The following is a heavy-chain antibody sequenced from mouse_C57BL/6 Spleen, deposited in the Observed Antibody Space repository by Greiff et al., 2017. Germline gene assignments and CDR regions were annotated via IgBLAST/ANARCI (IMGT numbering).Heavy chain of an antibody. V-gene: IGHV1-15*01. CDR1: GYTFTDYE. J-gene: IGHJ4*01. CDR2: IDPETGVT. CDR3: TREGDGGYAMDY. Sequence: QVQLQQSGAELVRPGASVTLSCKASGYTFTDYEMHWVKQTPVHGLEWIGAIDPETGVTAYNQKFKGKAILTADKSSSTAYMELRSLTSEDSAVYYCTREGDGGYAMDYWGQGTSVTVSS. D-gene: IGHD3-3*01.